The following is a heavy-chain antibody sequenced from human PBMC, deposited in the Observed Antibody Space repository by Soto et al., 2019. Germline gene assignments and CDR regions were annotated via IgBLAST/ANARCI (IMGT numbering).Heavy chain of an antibody. Sequence: SETLSLTCAVSGGSISSGGYSWSWIRQPPGKGLEWIGYIYHSGSTYYNPSLKSRVTISVDRSKNQSSLKLSSVTAADTAVYYCARGQQGLIYYFDYWGQGTLVTVSS. V-gene: IGHV4-30-2*01. J-gene: IGHJ4*02. CDR3: ARGQQGLIYYFDY. D-gene: IGHD6-19*01. CDR1: GGSISSGGYS. CDR2: IYHSGST.